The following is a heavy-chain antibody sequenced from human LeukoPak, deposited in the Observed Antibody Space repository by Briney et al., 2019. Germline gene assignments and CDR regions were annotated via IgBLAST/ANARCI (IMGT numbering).Heavy chain of an antibody. CDR3: ARARGDYDFWSGYYGFDY. V-gene: IGHV4-59*01. Sequence: SETLSLTCTVSGGSISSYYWSWIRQPPGKGLEWIGYIYYSGSTNYNPSLKSRVTISVDTSKNQFSPKLSYVTAADTAVYYCARARGDYDFWSGYYGFDYWGQGTLVTVSS. J-gene: IGHJ4*02. CDR1: GGSISSYY. CDR2: IYYSGST. D-gene: IGHD3-3*01.